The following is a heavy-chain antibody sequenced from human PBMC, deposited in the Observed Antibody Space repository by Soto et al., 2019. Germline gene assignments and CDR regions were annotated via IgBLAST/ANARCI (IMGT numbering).Heavy chain of an antibody. J-gene: IGHJ5*02. CDR1: GFTFSSYA. Sequence: PGGSLRLSCAASGFTFSSYAMSWVRQAPGKGLEWVSAISGSGGSTYYADSVKGRFTISRDNSKNTLYLQMNSLRAEDTAVYYCAKASAVAGTLLGFPWGQGPLVTVSS. CDR3: AKASAVAGTLLGFP. D-gene: IGHD6-19*01. CDR2: ISGSGGST. V-gene: IGHV3-23*01.